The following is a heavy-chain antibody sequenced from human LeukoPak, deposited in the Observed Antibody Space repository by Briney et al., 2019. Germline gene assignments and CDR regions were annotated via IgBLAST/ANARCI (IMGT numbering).Heavy chain of an antibody. CDR3: ARVPHAMVRGVIITEFYFDN. Sequence: GGSLRLSCAASGLTFSSYSMNWVRQAPGKGLEWVSSISSSSNYIYYADSVKGRFTISRDNAKNSLYLQMNSLRAEDTAVYYCARVPHAMVRGVIITEFYFDNWGQGTLVTVSS. V-gene: IGHV3-21*01. CDR1: GLTFSSYS. J-gene: IGHJ4*02. CDR2: ISSSSNYI. D-gene: IGHD3-10*01.